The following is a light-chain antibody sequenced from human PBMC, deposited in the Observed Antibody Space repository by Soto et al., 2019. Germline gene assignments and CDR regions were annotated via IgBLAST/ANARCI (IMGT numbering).Light chain of an antibody. V-gene: IGLV2-11*01. CDR1: SSDVGGYNY. CDR3: CSYAGSYTWV. J-gene: IGLJ3*02. CDR2: NVS. Sequence: LTQPRSVSGSPGQSVTISCTGTSSDVGGYNYVSWYQQHPGKAPKLMIYNVSERPSGVPGRFSGSKSGNTASLTISGLQAEDEADYYCCSYAGSYTWVFGGGTKLTVL.